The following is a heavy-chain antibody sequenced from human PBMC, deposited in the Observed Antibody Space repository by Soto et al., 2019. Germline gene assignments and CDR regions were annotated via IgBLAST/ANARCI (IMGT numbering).Heavy chain of an antibody. J-gene: IGHJ6*03. CDR1: GYTFTGYY. CDR2: INPNSGGT. Sequence: GASVKVSCKASGYTFTGYYMHWVRQAPGQGLEWMGWINPNSGGTNYAQKFQGWVTMTRDTSISTAYMELSRLRSDDTAVYYCARGRSSSDYYYYYMGVWGKGTTVTVSS. V-gene: IGHV1-2*04. D-gene: IGHD6-6*01. CDR3: ARGRSSSDYYYYYMGV.